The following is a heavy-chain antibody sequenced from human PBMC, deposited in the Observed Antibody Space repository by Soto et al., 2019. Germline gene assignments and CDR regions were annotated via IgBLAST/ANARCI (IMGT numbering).Heavy chain of an antibody. Sequence: QVQLQESGPGLVQPSETLSLTCSVSRAFINSGGFYYSWIRQPPGKGLEWLGYIFHSGSTLYAPSLTVRLTLSADTPRNQPSLPPTSGTAAATAVYYCVRGGLAGHWFDPWGQGILVTVSS. CDR1: RAFINSGGFY. CDR3: VRGGLAGHWFDP. V-gene: IGHV4-31*03. J-gene: IGHJ5*02. CDR2: IFHSGST.